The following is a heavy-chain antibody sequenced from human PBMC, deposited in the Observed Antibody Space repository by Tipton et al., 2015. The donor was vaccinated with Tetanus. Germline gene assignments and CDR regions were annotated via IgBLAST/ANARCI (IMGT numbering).Heavy chain of an antibody. V-gene: IGHV4-61*08. D-gene: IGHD4-17*01. CDR1: GGSVRSGDYS. CDR2: TYYSGST. J-gene: IGHJ4*02. CDR3: ARDERYGDYAY. Sequence: TLSLTCTVSGGSVRSGDYSWNWIRQPPGKGLEWIGYTYYSGSTGYNPSLKSRATISIDSSKNQFSLKLTSVTAADTAVYYCARDERYGDYAYWGQGALVTVSS.